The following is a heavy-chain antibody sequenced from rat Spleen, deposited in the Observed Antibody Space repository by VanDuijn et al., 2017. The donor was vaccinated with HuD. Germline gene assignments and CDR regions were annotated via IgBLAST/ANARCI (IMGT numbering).Heavy chain of an antibody. CDR3: TTDTFYDGTYYPGGFDY. CDR2: ISYDGSTT. Sequence: EVELVESGGGLVQPGRSLKLSCAASGFTFSNYGMAWVRQAPTKGLDWVAIISYDGSTTYYRDSVKGRFTISRDNAKSTLYLQLDSLRSEDTATYYCTTDTFYDGTYYPGGFDYWGQGVMVTVSS. V-gene: IGHV5-29*01. D-gene: IGHD1-12*02. J-gene: IGHJ2*01. CDR1: GFTFSNYG.